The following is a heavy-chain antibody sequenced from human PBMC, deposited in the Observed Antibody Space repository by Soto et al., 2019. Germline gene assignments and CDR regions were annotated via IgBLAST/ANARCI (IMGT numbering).Heavy chain of an antibody. CDR2: INPNSGGT. CDR3: ARAPSLTYYDILTGSRSHFDY. Sequence: ASVKVSCKASGYTFTGYYMHWVRQAPGQGLEWMGWINPNSGGTNYAQKFQGWVTMTRDTSISTAYMELSRLRSDDTAVYYCARAPSLTYYDILTGSRSHFDYWGQGTLVTVS. J-gene: IGHJ4*02. D-gene: IGHD3-9*01. CDR1: GYTFTGYY. V-gene: IGHV1-2*04.